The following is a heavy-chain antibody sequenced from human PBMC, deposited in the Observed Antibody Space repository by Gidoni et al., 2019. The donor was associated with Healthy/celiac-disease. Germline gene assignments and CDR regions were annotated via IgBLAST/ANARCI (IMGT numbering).Heavy chain of an antibody. V-gene: IGHV3-33*06. CDR2: IWYDGSNK. CDR3: AKGGRVAAARIDY. Sequence: QVQLVESGGGVVQPGRSLSLSCAASGFTFSSYGMHWVRQAPGKGLEWVAVIWYDGSNKYYADSVKGRFTISRDNSKNTLYLKMNSLRAEDTAVYYCAKGGRVAAARIDYWGQGTLVTVSS. J-gene: IGHJ4*02. CDR1: GFTFSSYG. D-gene: IGHD6-13*01.